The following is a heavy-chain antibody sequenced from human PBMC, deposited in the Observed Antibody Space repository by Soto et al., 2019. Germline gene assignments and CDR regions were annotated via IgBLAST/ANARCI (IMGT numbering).Heavy chain of an antibody. Sequence: SETLSLTCSVSGGSMRNVYWSWIRQSPGRGLEWIGFIFHSGNAKYNPSLQSRASMSIDTSKNQFSLSLESVTAADTAVYFCARAHAPTLPFDFWGQGTLVTVSS. V-gene: IGHV4-59*01. J-gene: IGHJ4*02. CDR2: IFHSGNA. D-gene: IGHD2-15*01. CDR3: ARAHAPTLPFDF. CDR1: GGSMRNVY.